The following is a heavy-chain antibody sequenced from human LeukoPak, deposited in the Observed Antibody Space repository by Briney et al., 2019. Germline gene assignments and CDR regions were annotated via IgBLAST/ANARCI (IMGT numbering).Heavy chain of an antibody. Sequence: GASVKVSCKASGSTFTGYYMHWVRQAPGQGLEWMGWINPNSGGTNYAQKFQGRVTMTRDTSISTAYMELSRLRSDDTAVYYCARVKWAVYQLLDYWGQGTLVTVSS. CDR3: ARVKWAVYQLLDY. J-gene: IGHJ4*02. CDR2: INPNSGGT. CDR1: GSTFTGYY. D-gene: IGHD2-2*01. V-gene: IGHV1-2*02.